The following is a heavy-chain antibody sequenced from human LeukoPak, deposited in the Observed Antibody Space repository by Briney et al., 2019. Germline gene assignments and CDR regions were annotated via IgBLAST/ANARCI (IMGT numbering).Heavy chain of an antibody. V-gene: IGHV1-2*02. CDR1: GYTFTGYY. CDR3: ARSSRYDIWTGYPY. CDR2: INANSGGT. Sequence: ASVKVSCKASGYTFTGYYMHWVRQAPGQGLEWMGWINANSGGTNYAQKFQGRVTMTRDTSISTAYMELSRLRSDNTAVYYCARSSRYDIWTGYPYWGQGTLVTVSP. D-gene: IGHD3-9*01. J-gene: IGHJ4*02.